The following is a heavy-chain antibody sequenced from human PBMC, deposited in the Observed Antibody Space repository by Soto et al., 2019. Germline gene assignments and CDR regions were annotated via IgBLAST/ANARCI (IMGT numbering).Heavy chain of an antibody. CDR1: GYTFTSYD. CDR3: ARRRINYYYMDV. Sequence: APVKVSCKASGYTFTSYDINWVRQATGQGLEWMGWMNPNSGNTGYAQKFQGRVTMTRNTSISTAYMELSSLRSEDTAVYYCARRRINYYYMDVWGKGTTVTVSS. CDR2: MNPNSGNT. V-gene: IGHV1-8*01. J-gene: IGHJ6*03.